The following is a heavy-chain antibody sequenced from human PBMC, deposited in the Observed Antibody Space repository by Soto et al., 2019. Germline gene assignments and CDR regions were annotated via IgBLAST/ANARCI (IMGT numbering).Heavy chain of an antibody. CDR3: AGVGDHIWGGYRHTPYDI. V-gene: IGHV1-46*03. CDR1: GFTFTTYY. Sequence: QVQLVQSGADVKKPGDSVKVSCKASGFTFTTYYVHWVRQAPGQGLAWTGIINPSGGGASDTERFQDRLIVTGASATNTVYMERSRLTAEDTAMYYCAGVGDHIWGGYRHTPYDIWGQGTMVTVSS. J-gene: IGHJ3*02. CDR2: INPSGGGA. D-gene: IGHD3-16*02.